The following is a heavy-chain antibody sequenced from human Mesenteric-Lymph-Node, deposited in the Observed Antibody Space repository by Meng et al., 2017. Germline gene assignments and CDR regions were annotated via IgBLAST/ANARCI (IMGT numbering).Heavy chain of an antibody. D-gene: IGHD6-13*01. CDR2: INPSGGST. CDR1: GYTFTSYY. Sequence: ASVKVSCKASGYTFTSYYMHWVRQAPGQGLEWMGIINPSGGSTSYAQKFQGRVTMTRDTSTSTAYMELSSLRSEDTDVYYCARDHLLYSRSRFGDAFDIWGQGTMVTVSS. CDR3: ARDHLLYSRSRFGDAFDI. J-gene: IGHJ3*02. V-gene: IGHV1-46*01.